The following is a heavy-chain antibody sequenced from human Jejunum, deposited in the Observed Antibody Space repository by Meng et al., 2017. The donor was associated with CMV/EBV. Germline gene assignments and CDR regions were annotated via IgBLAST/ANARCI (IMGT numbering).Heavy chain of an antibody. V-gene: IGHV7-4-1*02. CDR3: ARLYCSGGSCYTIDY. D-gene: IGHD2-15*01. CDR2: INTNTGNP. Sequence: VELVQSGVEFEKPGASVKVSCKASGYTFTSYAMNWVRQAPGQGLEWMGWINTNTGNPTYAQGFTGRFVFSLDTSVSTAYLQISSLKAADTAVYYCARLYCSGGSCYTIDYWGQGTLVTVSS. CDR1: GYTFTSYA. J-gene: IGHJ4*02.